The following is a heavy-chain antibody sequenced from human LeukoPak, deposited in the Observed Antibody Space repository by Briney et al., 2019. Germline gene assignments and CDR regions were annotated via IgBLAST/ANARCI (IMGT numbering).Heavy chain of an antibody. J-gene: IGHJ4*02. CDR2: IYHSGST. D-gene: IGHD2-2*01. CDR3: ASQGGAPAAFDY. V-gene: IGHV4-38-2*01. Sequence: PSETLSLTCAVSGYSISSGYYWGWIRQPPGKGLEWIGNIYHSGSTYYNLSLKSRVTISVDTSKNQFSLKLSSVTAAETAVYYCASQGGAPAAFDYWGQGTLVTVSS. CDR1: GYSISSGYY.